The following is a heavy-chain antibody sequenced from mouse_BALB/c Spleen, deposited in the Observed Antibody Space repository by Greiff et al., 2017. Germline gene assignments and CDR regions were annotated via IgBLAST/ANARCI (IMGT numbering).Heavy chain of an antibody. CDR3: AKNSGHYGSSYWYFDV. Sequence: VQLQQSGPSLVQPSQSLSITCTVSGFSLTSYGVHWVRQSPGKGLEWLGVIWRGGSTDYNAAFMSRLSITKDNSKSQVFFKMNSLQADDTAIYYCAKNSGHYGSSYWYFDVWGAGTTVTVSS. CDR2: IWRGGST. V-gene: IGHV2-5-1*01. D-gene: IGHD1-1*01. CDR1: GFSLTSYG. J-gene: IGHJ1*01.